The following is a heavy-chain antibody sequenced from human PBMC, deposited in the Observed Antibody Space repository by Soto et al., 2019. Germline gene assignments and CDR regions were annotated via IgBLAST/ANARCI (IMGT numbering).Heavy chain of an antibody. Sequence: GESLKISCKGSGYSFTSYWIGWVRQMPGKGLEWMGIIYPGDSDTRYSPSFQGQVTISADKSISTAYLQWSCLKASDTAMYYCALRFYDYIWGSYRPNYAFDIWGQGTMVTVSS. CDR2: IYPGDSDT. CDR1: GYSFTSYW. J-gene: IGHJ3*02. V-gene: IGHV5-51*01. CDR3: ALRFYDYIWGSYRPNYAFDI. D-gene: IGHD3-16*02.